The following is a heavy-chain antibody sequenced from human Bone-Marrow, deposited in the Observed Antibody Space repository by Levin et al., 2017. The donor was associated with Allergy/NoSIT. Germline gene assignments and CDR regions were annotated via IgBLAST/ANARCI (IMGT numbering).Heavy chain of an antibody. D-gene: IGHD6-6*01. J-gene: IGHJ5*02. V-gene: IGHV4-30-4*01. CDR3: ARETGSIARYNWFDP. CDR2: IYYSGST. CDR1: GGSISSGDYY. Sequence: SQTLSLTCTVSGGSISSGDYYWSWIRQPPGKGLEWIGYIYYSGSTYYNPSLKSRVTISVDTSKNQFSLKLSSVTAADTAVYYCARETGSIARYNWFDPWGQGTLVTVSS.